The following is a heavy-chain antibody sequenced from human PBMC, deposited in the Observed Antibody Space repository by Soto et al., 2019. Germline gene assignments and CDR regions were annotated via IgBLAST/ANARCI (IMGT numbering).Heavy chain of an antibody. Sequence: SVKVSCKASGFTFTSSAVQWARQARGQRLEWIGWIVVGSGNTNYAQKFQERVTITRDMSTSTAYMELSSLRSEDTAVYYCAAEIAATAHRYYYYGMDVWGQGTTVTVSS. CDR3: AAEIAATAHRYYYYGMDV. CDR2: IVVGSGNT. J-gene: IGHJ6*02. CDR1: GFTFTSSA. V-gene: IGHV1-58*01. D-gene: IGHD6-13*01.